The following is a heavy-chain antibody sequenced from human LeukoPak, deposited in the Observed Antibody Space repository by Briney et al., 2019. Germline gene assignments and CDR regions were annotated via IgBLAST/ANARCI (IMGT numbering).Heavy chain of an antibody. Sequence: ASVKVSCKASGYTFTTNGISWVRQAPGQGLEWMGWIKSNNGNTNYAQKLQGRITLTIDTSTSTAYMELRSLRSDDTAVYYCARRQIADDSGSFYGSWGQGTQVTVPS. V-gene: IGHV1-18*01. CDR3: ARRQIADDSGSFYGS. D-gene: IGHD1-26*01. CDR2: IKSNNGNT. CDR1: GYTFTTNG. J-gene: IGHJ5*02.